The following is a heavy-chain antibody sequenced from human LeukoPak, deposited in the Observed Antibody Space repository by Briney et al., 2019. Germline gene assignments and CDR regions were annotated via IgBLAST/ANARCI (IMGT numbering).Heavy chain of an antibody. CDR2: ISSSSSTI. V-gene: IGHV3-48*01. Sequence: GGSLRLSCAASGFTFSSYSMNWVRQAPGKGLEWVSYISSSSSTIYYADSVKGRFTISRDNAKNSLYLQMNSLRAEDTAVYYCAREEGGYYDSSGYYPFDYWGQGTLVTVSS. D-gene: IGHD3-22*01. CDR3: AREEGGYYDSSGYYPFDY. J-gene: IGHJ4*02. CDR1: GFTFSSYS.